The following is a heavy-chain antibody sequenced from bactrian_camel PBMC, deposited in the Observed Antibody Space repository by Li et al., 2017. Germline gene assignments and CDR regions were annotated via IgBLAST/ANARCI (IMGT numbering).Heavy chain of an antibody. D-gene: IGHD2*01. Sequence: VQLVESGGGSVQNGGSLRLSCTASGFTFDVSDMGWYRQPPGNDCELVSTITSDGVAFYAEFAKGRFAISRDNAKNTLYLRMNSLKTADTGVYVCATQDTVDTFCRGGSCPDALPPHPGPGYWGQGTQVTVS. CDR3: ATQDTVDTFCRGGSCPDALPPHPGPGY. J-gene: IGHJ6*01. CDR1: GFTFDVSD. CDR2: ITSDGVA. V-gene: IGHV3S55*01.